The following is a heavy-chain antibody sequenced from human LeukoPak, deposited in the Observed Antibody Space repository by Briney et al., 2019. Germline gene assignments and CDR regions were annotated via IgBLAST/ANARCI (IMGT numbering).Heavy chain of an antibody. CDR3: AKHPNYYDSSGFSPDY. V-gene: IGHV4-39*01. CDR1: GGSISSSSYY. J-gene: IGHJ4*02. D-gene: IGHD3-22*01. CDR2: IYYSGST. Sequence: PSEALSLTCTVSGGSISSSSYYWGWIRQPPGKGLEWIGSIYYSGSTYYNPSLKSRVTISVDTSKNQFSLKLSSVTAADTAVYYCAKHPNYYDSSGFSPDYWGQGTLVTVSS.